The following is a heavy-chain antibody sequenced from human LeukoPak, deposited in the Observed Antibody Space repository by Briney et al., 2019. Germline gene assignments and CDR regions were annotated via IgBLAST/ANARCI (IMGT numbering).Heavy chain of an antibody. J-gene: IGHJ3*02. CDR1: GGSFSGYY. V-gene: IGHV4-34*01. D-gene: IGHD6-19*01. CDR2: INHSGST. CDR3: ARDPEAVAGTYSAFDI. Sequence: SETLSLTCAVYGGSFSGYYWSWIRQPPGKGLEWIGEINHSGSTYYNPSLKSRVTISVDTSKNQFSLKLSSVTAADTAVYYCARDPEAVAGTYSAFDIWGQGTMVTVSS.